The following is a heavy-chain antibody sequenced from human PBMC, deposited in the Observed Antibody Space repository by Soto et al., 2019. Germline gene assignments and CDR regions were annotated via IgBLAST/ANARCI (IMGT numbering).Heavy chain of an antibody. CDR1: EFTFSTYA. Sequence: EVQLLESGGGLVQPGGSLRLSCAACEFTFSTYARNWVRQAPGNGQEWVSDISGSGGSIHYADSVKGRFTISRDNSKNTLYLQMNSLRDEDTAVYHCVKGYWKGDVWGQGTTVTVSS. D-gene: IGHD1-1*01. CDR3: VKGYWKGDV. CDR2: ISGSGGSI. V-gene: IGHV3-23*01. J-gene: IGHJ6*02.